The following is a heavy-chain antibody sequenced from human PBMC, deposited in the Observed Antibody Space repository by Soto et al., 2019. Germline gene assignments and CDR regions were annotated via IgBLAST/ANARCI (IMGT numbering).Heavy chain of an antibody. CDR1: PFAFGGAW. CDR2: IKSKTDGETT. V-gene: IGHV3-15*01. D-gene: IGHD2-21*02. CDR3: ATACGGGDCYPQ. Sequence: EVQLVESGGGLVKPGGSLRLSCVVSPFAFGGAWMAWVRQAPGKGPEWVGRIKSKTDGETTDYPAAVIGRFTISRDDSKNTLYLHMNSLKTEDTGVYYCATACGGGDCYPQWGPGTLVTVSS. J-gene: IGHJ4*02.